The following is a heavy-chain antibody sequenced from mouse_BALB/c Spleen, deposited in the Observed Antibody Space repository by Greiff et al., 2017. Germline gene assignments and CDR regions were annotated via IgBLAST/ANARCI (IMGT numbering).Heavy chain of an antibody. V-gene: IGHV5-6-3*01. CDR2: INSNGGST. CDR1: GFTFSSYG. D-gene: IGHD2-14*01. CDR3: ARNGDRYDGAWFAY. J-gene: IGHJ3*01. Sequence: EVMLVESGGGLVQPGGSLKLSCAASGFTFSSYGMSWVRQTPDKRLELVATINSNGGSTYYPDSVKGRFTISRDNAKNTLYLQMSSLKSEDTAMYYCARNGDRYDGAWFAYWGQGTLVTVSA.